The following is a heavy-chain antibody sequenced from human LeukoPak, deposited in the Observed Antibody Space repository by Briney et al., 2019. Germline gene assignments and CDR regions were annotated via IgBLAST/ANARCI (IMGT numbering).Heavy chain of an antibody. J-gene: IGHJ5*02. CDR2: IYYSGST. CDR1: GGSISIYY. Sequence: SETLSLTCTVSGGSISIYYWSWIRQPPGKGLEWIGYIYYSGSTNYNPSLKSRVTISVDTSKNQFSLKLSSVTAADTGVYYCARVPTAGDFWSGYYTTEGWFDPWGQGTLVTVSS. CDR3: ARVPTAGDFWSGYYTTEGWFDP. V-gene: IGHV4-59*01. D-gene: IGHD3-3*01.